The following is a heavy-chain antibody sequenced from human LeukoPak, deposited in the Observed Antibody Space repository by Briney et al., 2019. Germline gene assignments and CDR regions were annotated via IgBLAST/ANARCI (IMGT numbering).Heavy chain of an antibody. V-gene: IGHV1-18*01. CDR3: ARPRSLMTRDAFDI. CDR2: ISAYSGNT. J-gene: IGHJ3*02. CDR1: GYTFINYD. Sequence: ASVKVSCKASGYTFINYDITWVRQAPGQGLEWMGWISAYSGNTNYAQNLQGRVTMTTDTSTSTVYLELRSLRSDDTAVYYCARPRSLMTRDAFDIWGQGTTVTVSS. D-gene: IGHD3-16*01.